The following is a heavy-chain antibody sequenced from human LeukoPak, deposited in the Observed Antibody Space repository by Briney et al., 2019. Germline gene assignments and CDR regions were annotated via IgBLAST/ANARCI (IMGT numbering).Heavy chain of an antibody. V-gene: IGHV3-23*01. CDR2: ISNGGST. Sequence: GGSLRLSCVVSGFTFSSYAMSWVRQAPGKGLEWVSAISNGGSTYYADSVKGRFTISRDNSKTTVYLQMNSLRAEDTAVYYCAKVPSDIVVVPAAIGGIWFDPWGQGTLVTVSS. D-gene: IGHD2-2*02. CDR3: AKVPSDIVVVPAAIGGIWFDP. CDR1: GFTFSSYA. J-gene: IGHJ5*02.